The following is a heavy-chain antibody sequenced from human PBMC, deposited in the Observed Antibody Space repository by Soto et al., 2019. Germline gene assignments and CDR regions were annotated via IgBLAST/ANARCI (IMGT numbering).Heavy chain of an antibody. J-gene: IGHJ6*02. CDR2: IWYDGSNK. CDR3: ARKTHNYGYYGMDV. Sequence: QVQLVESGGGVVQPGGSLRLSCVASGFIFRSYGMHWVRQAPGKGLEWLATIWYDGSNKYYPVSVKGRFTVSRDNSKNILFLHLSSLRAEDTAVYFCARKTHNYGYYGMDVWGHGTTVIVSS. CDR1: GFIFRSYG. V-gene: IGHV3-33*01. D-gene: IGHD3-16*01.